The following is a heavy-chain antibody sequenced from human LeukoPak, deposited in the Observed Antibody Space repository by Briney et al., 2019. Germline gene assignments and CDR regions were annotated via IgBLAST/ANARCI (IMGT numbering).Heavy chain of an antibody. D-gene: IGHD5-12*01. CDR3: VTGGYTYIY. Sequence: GGSLRLSCAASGFTFDDYAMHWVRQAPGKGLEWASGISWNSGSIGYADSVKGRFTISRDNAKNSLYLQMNSLRAEDTAVYYCVTGGYTYIYWGQGTLVTVSS. CDR1: GFTFDDYA. V-gene: IGHV3-9*01. J-gene: IGHJ4*02. CDR2: ISWNSGSI.